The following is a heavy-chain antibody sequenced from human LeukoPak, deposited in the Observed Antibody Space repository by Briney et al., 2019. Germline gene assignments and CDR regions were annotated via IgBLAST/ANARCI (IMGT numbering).Heavy chain of an antibody. V-gene: IGHV3-48*01. CDR3: ANGAPVATR. J-gene: IGHJ4*02. CDR2: ISSSSSTI. Sequence: PGGSLRLSCAASGFTFSSYSMNWVRQAPGKGGEWVSYISSSSSTIYYADSVKGRFTISRVASKNTLYLQMNSLRAEDTAEYYGANGAPVATRWGQGTLVTVSS. D-gene: IGHD2-15*01. CDR1: GFTFSSYS.